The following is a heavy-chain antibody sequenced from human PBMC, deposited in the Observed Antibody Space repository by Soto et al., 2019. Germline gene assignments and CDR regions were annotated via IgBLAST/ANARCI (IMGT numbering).Heavy chain of an antibody. Sequence: PGESLRISCKGSGYSFTSYWIGWVRQMPGKGLEWMGIIYPGDSDTRYSPSFQGQVTISADKSISTAYLQWSSLKASDTAMYYCARLGRQFGVTFNYGMDVWGQGTTVTVSS. J-gene: IGHJ6*02. D-gene: IGHD3-10*01. CDR1: GYSFTSYW. CDR3: ARLGRQFGVTFNYGMDV. V-gene: IGHV5-51*01. CDR2: IYPGDSDT.